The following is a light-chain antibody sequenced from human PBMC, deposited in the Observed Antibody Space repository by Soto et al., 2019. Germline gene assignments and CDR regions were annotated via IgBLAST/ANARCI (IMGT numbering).Light chain of an antibody. CDR2: GAS. J-gene: IGKJ4*01. CDR1: QGITSY. CDR3: QQLNSYPLT. Sequence: DIQLTQSPSFLSASVGDRVTITCRASQGITSYLAWYQQKPGKAPKLLIYGASILQSGVPSRFGGSGSGTEFTLTISSLQPADFATYYCQQLNSYPLTFGGGTKVEIK. V-gene: IGKV1-9*01.